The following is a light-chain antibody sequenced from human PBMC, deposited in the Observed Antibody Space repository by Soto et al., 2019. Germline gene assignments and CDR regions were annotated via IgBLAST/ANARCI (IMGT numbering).Light chain of an antibody. Sequence: DIQMTQSPSTLSASVGDTVTITCGASQSISSWLAWYQQKPGKAPKVLIYRASKLESGVPSRFSGSGSGTEFTLTISSLQPEDFATYYCQQYNFYSWTFGQGTKVDIK. V-gene: IGKV1-5*03. CDR1: QSISSW. J-gene: IGKJ1*01. CDR3: QQYNFYSWT. CDR2: RAS.